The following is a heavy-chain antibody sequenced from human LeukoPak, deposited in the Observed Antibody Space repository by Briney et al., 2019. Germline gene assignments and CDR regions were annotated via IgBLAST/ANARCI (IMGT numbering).Heavy chain of an antibody. V-gene: IGHV1-2*02. CDR1: GYTFTGYY. D-gene: IGHD5-18*01. CDR2: INPNSGGT. J-gene: IGHJ6*02. Sequence: ASVKVSCKASGYTFTGYYMHWVRQAPGQGLEWMGWINPNSGGTNYAQKFQGRVTMTRDTSISTAYMALSRLRSDDTAVYYCASSTAMDYYYGMDVWGQGTTVTVSS. CDR3: ASSTAMDYYYGMDV.